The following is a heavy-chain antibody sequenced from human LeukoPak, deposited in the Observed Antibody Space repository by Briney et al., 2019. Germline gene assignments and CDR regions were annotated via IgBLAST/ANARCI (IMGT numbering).Heavy chain of an antibody. Sequence: PSETLSLTCTVSGDSICTYYWRWIRRPPGKGLEWIGHVYYAGITDYNPSLQSRVTISVDPSRNQLSLKLNSVTAADTAVYYCARQGYKSGWYPTFDFWGPGTQVIVSS. CDR1: GDSICTYY. V-gene: IGHV4-59*01. D-gene: IGHD6-19*01. CDR3: ARQGYKSGWYPTFDF. CDR2: VYYAGIT. J-gene: IGHJ4*02.